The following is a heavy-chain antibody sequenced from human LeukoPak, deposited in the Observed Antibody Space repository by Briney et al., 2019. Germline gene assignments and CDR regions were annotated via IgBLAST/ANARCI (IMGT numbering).Heavy chain of an antibody. D-gene: IGHD2-15*01. CDR2: ISINSGGT. J-gene: IGHJ3*02. CDR1: GFTFSSYA. CDR3: AKDGRGGVPRAFDT. Sequence: QSGGSLRLSCAASGFTFSSYAMTWVRQAPGKGLEWVSSISINSGGTYYADSVKGRFTISRDNSKNTLYLQMNSLRAEDTAVYYCAKDGRGGVPRAFDTWGQGTMVTVSS. V-gene: IGHV3-23*01.